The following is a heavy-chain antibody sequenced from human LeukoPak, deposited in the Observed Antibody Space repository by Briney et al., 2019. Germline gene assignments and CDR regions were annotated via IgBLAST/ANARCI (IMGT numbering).Heavy chain of an antibody. Sequence: PSETLSLTCTVSGGSISSYYWSWIRQPPGKGLEWIGYIYYSGSNNYNPSFKSRVTILLDTSKNQFSLKLSSVTAADTAVYYCAREVSRFDKRYFDLWGRGTLVTVSS. D-gene: IGHD3-16*01. V-gene: IGHV4-59*01. CDR2: IYYSGSN. J-gene: IGHJ2*01. CDR3: AREVSRFDKRYFDL. CDR1: GGSISSYY.